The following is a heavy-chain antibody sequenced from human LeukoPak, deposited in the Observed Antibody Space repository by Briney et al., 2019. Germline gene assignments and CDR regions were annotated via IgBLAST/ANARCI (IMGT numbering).Heavy chain of an antibody. CDR1: GYTFTSYG. CDR2: ISAYNGNT. D-gene: IGHD2-15*01. CDR3: ARVGIVVVVAGQDAFDI. Sequence: GASVKVSCKASGYTFTSYGISWVRQAPGQGLEWMGWISAYNGNTNYAQKLQGRVTMTTDTSTSTAYMELSSLRSEDTAVYYCARVGIVVVVAGQDAFDIWGQGTMVTVSS. V-gene: IGHV1-18*01. J-gene: IGHJ3*02.